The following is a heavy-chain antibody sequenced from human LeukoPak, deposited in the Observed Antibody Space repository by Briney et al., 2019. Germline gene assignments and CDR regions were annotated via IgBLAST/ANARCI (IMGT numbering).Heavy chain of an antibody. CDR1: GFTFSICE. Sequence: PGGSLRLSCAASGFTFSICEMNWVRQAPGKGLEWVSYIDSSSSRIYYADSVKGRFTISRDNAKNSLYLQMNSLRAEDTAVYYCAKVGRSTRPGYWGQGTLVTVSS. D-gene: IGHD6-6*01. J-gene: IGHJ4*02. CDR2: IDSSSSRI. V-gene: IGHV3-48*03. CDR3: AKVGRSTRPGY.